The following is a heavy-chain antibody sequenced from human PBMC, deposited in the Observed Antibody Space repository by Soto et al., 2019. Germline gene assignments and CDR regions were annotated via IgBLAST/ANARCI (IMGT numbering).Heavy chain of an antibody. D-gene: IGHD6-19*01. V-gene: IGHV1-2*04. Sequence: ASVKVSCKASGYTFTGYYMHWVRQAPGQGLEWMGWINPNSGGTDYAQKFQGWVTMTRDTSISTAYMELSRLRSDDTAVYYCARDRVAVAGTFLGPTFNFDYWGQGTLVTSPQ. CDR3: ARDRVAVAGTFLGPTFNFDY. CDR2: INPNSGGT. J-gene: IGHJ4*02. CDR1: GYTFTGYY.